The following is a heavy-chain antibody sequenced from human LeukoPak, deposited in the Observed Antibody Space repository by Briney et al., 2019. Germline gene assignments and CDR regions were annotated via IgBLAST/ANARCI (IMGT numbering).Heavy chain of an antibody. CDR2: ISGGTT. V-gene: IGHV3-23*01. Sequence: GGSLRLSCAASGFTFSSYAMSWVRQAPGKGLEWVSSISGGTTYYADSVKGRFTISRDNSKNTVSLQMNSLRAEDTAVYYCAKSVYHSGNYWGQGTLVTVSS. CDR3: AKSVYHSGNY. D-gene: IGHD3-10*01. CDR1: GFTFSSYA. J-gene: IGHJ4*02.